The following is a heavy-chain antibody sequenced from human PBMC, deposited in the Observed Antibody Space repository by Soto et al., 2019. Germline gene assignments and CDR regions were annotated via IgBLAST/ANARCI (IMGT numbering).Heavy chain of an antibody. Sequence: PGGSLRLSCAASGFTFSNAWMSWVRQAPGKGLEWVGRIKSKTDGGTTDYAAPVKGRFTISRDDSKNTLYLQMNSLKTEDTAVNYCTTGLGRLLWFGELLSPDYYYYMDVWGKGTTVTVSS. J-gene: IGHJ6*03. V-gene: IGHV3-15*01. D-gene: IGHD3-10*01. CDR1: GFTFSNAW. CDR2: IKSKTDGGTT. CDR3: TTGLGRLLWFGELLSPDYYYYMDV.